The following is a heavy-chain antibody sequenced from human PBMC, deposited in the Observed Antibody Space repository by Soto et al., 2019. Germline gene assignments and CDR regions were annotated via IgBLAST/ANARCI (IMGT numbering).Heavy chain of an antibody. Sequence: PSETLSLTCPVSGGSISSSNCWSWVRQPPGKGLEWIGEIYHSGSTNYNPSLKSRVTISADKSKNQFSLKLSSVTAADTAVYYCARETGIPTVTRYFDYWGQGTLVTVSS. CDR2: IYHSGST. CDR3: ARETGIPTVTRYFDY. D-gene: IGHD4-17*01. CDR1: GGSISSSNC. J-gene: IGHJ4*02. V-gene: IGHV4-4*02.